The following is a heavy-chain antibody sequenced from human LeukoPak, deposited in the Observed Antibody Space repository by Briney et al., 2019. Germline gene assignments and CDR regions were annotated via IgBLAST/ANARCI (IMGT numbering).Heavy chain of an antibody. V-gene: IGHV3-23*01. Sequence: PGGSLRLSCAASGFXFSSYAISWVRQAPGKGLEWVSGSGSGGSTHYPDSVKGRFTISRDNSKNTLYLQMNSLRAEDTAVYYCAKDFWSGYYPDYWGQGTLVTVSS. CDR3: AKDFWSGYYPDY. CDR1: GFXFSSYA. J-gene: IGHJ4*02. CDR2: SGSGGST. D-gene: IGHD3-3*01.